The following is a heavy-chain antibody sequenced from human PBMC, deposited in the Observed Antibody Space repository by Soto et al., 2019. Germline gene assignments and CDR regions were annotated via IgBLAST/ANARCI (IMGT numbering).Heavy chain of an antibody. J-gene: IGHJ4*02. D-gene: IGHD5-12*01. CDR1: GFTVDDYT. CDR2: ISSDGAST. CDR3: AKDASGYDMAFDY. Sequence: GSLRISCVASGFTVDDYTMHWVRQAPGKGLEWVSLISSDGASTYYADSLKGRFTISRDNSKNSLFLQMNNLRTEDTALYYCAKDASGYDMAFDYWGQGTLVTVSS. V-gene: IGHV3-43*01.